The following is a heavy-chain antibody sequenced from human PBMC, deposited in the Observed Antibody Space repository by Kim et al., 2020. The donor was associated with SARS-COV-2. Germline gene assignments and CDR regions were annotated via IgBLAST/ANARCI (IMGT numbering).Heavy chain of an antibody. CDR1: GFIFSSYA. D-gene: IGHD2-15*01. J-gene: IGHJ1*01. Sequence: GGSLRLSCAASGFIFSSYATTWVRQAPGKGLEWVSFINGGGITTYYSDSVKGRFNISRDNSRNTLYLQMNSLRAEDTAVYYCATEVGKYFQYWGQGTLV. CDR3: ATEVGKYFQY. V-gene: IGHV3-23*01. CDR2: INGGGITT.